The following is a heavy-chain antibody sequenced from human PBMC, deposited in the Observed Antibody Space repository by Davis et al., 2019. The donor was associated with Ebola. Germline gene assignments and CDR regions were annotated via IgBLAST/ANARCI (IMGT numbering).Heavy chain of an antibody. CDR3: AKAPGEYQLLFSLDY. V-gene: IGHV3-53*01. CDR2: IYSGGST. CDR1: GFTVSSNY. J-gene: IGHJ4*02. D-gene: IGHD2-2*01. Sequence: GESLKISCAASGFTVSSNYMSWVRQAPGKGLEWVSVIYSGGSTYYADSVKGRFTISRDNSKNTLYLQMNSLRAEDTAVYYCAKAPGEYQLLFSLDYWGQGTLVTVSS.